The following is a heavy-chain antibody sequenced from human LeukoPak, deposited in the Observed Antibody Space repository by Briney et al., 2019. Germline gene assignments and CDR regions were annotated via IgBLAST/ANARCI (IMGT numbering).Heavy chain of an antibody. CDR2: ISSSSSYI. V-gene: IGHV3-21*01. Sequence: PGGSLRLSCAASGFTFSSYSMNWVRQAPGKGLEWVSSISSSSSYIYYADSVKGRFTISRDNAKNSLYLQMNSLRAEDTAVYYCARDGGGKYDMDVWGKGTTVTVSS. D-gene: IGHD3-16*01. CDR1: GFTFSSYS. CDR3: ARDGGGKYDMDV. J-gene: IGHJ6*04.